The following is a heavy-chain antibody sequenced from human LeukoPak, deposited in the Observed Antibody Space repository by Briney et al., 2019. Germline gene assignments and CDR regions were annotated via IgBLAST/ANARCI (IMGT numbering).Heavy chain of an antibody. J-gene: IGHJ5*02. CDR3: ARGGLRFLEWLLSPSWFDP. V-gene: IGHV3-11*04. D-gene: IGHD3-3*01. CDR2: ISSSGSTI. Sequence: GGSLRLSCAASGFTFSDYYMSWIRQAPGKGLERVSYISSSGSTIYYADSVKGRFTISRDNAKNSLYLQMNSLRAEDTAVYYCARGGLRFLEWLLSPSWFDPSGQGILVTVSS. CDR1: GFTFSDYY.